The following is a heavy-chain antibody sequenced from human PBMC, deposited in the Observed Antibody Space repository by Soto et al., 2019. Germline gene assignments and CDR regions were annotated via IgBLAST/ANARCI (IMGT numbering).Heavy chain of an antibody. CDR2: ISGSGGST. J-gene: IGHJ4*02. Sequence: PGVSLRLSCAASGFTFSSYAMSWVRQAPGKGLEWVSAISGSGGSTYYADSVKGRFTISRDNSKNTLYLQMNSLRAEDSAVYYCAKESRDGYNALDYWGQGTLVTVSS. CDR1: GFTFSSYA. D-gene: IGHD5-12*01. CDR3: AKESRDGYNALDY. V-gene: IGHV3-23*01.